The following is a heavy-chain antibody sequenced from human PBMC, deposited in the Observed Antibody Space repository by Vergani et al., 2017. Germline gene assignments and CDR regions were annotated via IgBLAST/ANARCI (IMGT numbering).Heavy chain of an antibody. J-gene: IGHJ4*02. CDR2: IQFDGSNY. D-gene: IGHD3-16*01. CDR3: AKHFRGWGIDY. V-gene: IGHV3-30*02. CDR1: GFTLSNYD. Sequence: QVQLVESGGGVVQRGGSLRLSCAASGFTLSNYDMQWIRQGPGKGLEFVAFIQFDGSNYYYADSVKGRFTLSRDSSKNTLYLQMNSLRIDDTATYYCAKHFRGWGIDYWGQGTQVSVSS.